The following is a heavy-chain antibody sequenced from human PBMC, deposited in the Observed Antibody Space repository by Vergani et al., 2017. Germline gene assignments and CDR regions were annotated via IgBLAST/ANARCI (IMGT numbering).Heavy chain of an antibody. V-gene: IGHV3-48*01. CDR3: AGPLVVVAGNVDY. D-gene: IGHD2-15*01. CDR2: ISSSSSTI. J-gene: IGHJ4*02. CDR1: GFTFSSYS. Sequence: EVQLVESGGGLVQPGGSLRLSCAASGFTFSSYSMNWVRQAPGKGLEWVSYISSSSSTIYYADSVNGRFTISRDNAKNSLYLQMNSLRAEDTAVYYCAGPLVVVAGNVDYWGQGTLVTVSS.